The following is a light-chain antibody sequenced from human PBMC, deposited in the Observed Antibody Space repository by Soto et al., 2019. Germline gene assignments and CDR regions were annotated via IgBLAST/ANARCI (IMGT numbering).Light chain of an antibody. J-gene: IGKJ2*01. Sequence: DIHMTQSPSTLSASVGDRVTITCRASQSISIWLAWYQQKPGKAPKLLIYQASTLESGVQFRFSGSGSGTDFTLTISSLQPDDVATYDCKRNTTCQTLGGRTKLELK. CDR1: QSISIW. V-gene: IGKV1-5*03. CDR3: KRNTTCQT. CDR2: QAS.